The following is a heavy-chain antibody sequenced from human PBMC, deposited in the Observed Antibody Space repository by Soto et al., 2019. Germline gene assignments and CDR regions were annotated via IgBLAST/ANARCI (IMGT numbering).Heavy chain of an antibody. D-gene: IGHD6-13*01. CDR1: GGTFSSYA. CDR3: ARDLAAADNVYYYYGMDV. CDR2: IIPIFGTA. Sequence: QVQLVQSGAEVKKPGSSVKVSCKASGGTFSSYAISWVRQAPGQGLEWMGGIIPIFGTANYAQKFQGRVTITADESTSTAYMELSSLRSEDTAVYYCARDLAAADNVYYYYGMDVWGQGTTVTVSS. J-gene: IGHJ6*02. V-gene: IGHV1-69*01.